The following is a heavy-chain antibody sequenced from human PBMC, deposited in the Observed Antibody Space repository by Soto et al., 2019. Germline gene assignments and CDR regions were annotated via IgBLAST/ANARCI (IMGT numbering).Heavy chain of an antibody. CDR3: ARGWNDFPH. J-gene: IGHJ1*01. CDR1: GGTFSNYV. CDR2: IIPISGTA. D-gene: IGHD1-1*01. Sequence: QVQLVQSGAEVKKPGSSVKVSCKASGGTFSNYVITWVRQAPGQGLECMGGIIPISGTANYAQQFQGRVTITADEHTSTVYMELSSLRSADTAVYYCARGWNDFPHWGQGTLVTVSS. V-gene: IGHV1-69*01.